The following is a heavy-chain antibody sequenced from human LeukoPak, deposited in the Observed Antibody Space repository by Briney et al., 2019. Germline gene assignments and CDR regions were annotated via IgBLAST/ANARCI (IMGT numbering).Heavy chain of an antibody. CDR3: ARLWTRDYYFDY. J-gene: IGHJ4*02. D-gene: IGHD3-10*01. CDR2: IYYSGTT. CDR1: GGSISSSSYF. Sequence: SEPLSLTCTVSGGSISSSSYFWGWIRQPPGKGLEWIGNIYYSGTTYYNPSLKSRVTISVDTSKNQFSLKLSSVTAADTAVYYCARLWTRDYYFDYWGQGTLVTVSS. V-gene: IGHV4-39*01.